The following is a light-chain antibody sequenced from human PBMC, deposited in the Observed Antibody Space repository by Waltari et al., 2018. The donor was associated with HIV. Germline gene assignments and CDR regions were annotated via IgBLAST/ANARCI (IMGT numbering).Light chain of an antibody. CDR3: QQYGLSPLT. CDR2: AAS. Sequence: IVLTQSPGTLSLSPGERAPLSCRASERATSRHLGWYQQKPGQPPMLLIYAASSRATGNPDRFSGSASGTDFTLTISRQQPEHVAVYQCQQYGLSPLTFNQGTRLEI. J-gene: IGKJ5*01. V-gene: IGKV3-20*01. CDR1: ERATSRH.